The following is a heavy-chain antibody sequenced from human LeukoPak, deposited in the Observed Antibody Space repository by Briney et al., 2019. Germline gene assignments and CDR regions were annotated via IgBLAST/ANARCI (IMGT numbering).Heavy chain of an antibody. CDR1: GYTSTSYY. CDR3: ARVQGGYFDY. J-gene: IGHJ4*02. V-gene: IGHV1-46*01. CDR2: INPSGGST. Sequence: GASVTVSCTASGYTSTSYYMHWVRQAPGQGLEWMGIINPSGGSTSYAQKFQGRVTMTRDMSTSTVYMELSSLRSEDTAVYYCARVQGGYFDYWGQGTLVTVSS.